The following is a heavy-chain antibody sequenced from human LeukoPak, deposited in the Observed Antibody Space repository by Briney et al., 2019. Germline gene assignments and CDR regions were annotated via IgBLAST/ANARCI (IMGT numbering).Heavy chain of an antibody. CDR2: ISSSGKTI. D-gene: IGHD6-13*01. CDR3: ATTSIAAAVPGYFDY. V-gene: IGHV3-48*04. Sequence: PGGSLRLSCAASGFTFSSYGMHWVRQAPGRGLEWVSYISSSGKTIYYADSTKGRVTVSRDNAKNSLYLQMNSLRAEDTAVYYCATTSIAAAVPGYFDYWGQGTLVTVFS. J-gene: IGHJ4*02. CDR1: GFTFSSYG.